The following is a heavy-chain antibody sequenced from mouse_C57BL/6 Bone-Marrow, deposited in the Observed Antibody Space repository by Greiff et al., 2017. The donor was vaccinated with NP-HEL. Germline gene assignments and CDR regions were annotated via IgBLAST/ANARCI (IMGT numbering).Heavy chain of an antibody. CDR1: GFTFTDYY. J-gene: IGHJ4*01. V-gene: IGHV7-3*01. Sequence: EVQVVESGGGLVQPGGSLSLSCAASGFTFTDYYMSWVRQPPGKALEWLGFIRNKANGYTTEYSASVKGRFTISRDNSQSILYLQMNALRAEDSATYYCARYPPGLYAMDYWGQGTSVTVSS. CDR3: ARYPPGLYAMDY. CDR2: IRNKANGYTT. D-gene: IGHD3-1*01.